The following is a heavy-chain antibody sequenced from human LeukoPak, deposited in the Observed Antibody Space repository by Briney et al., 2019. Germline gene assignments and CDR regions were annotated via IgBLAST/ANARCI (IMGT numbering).Heavy chain of an antibody. Sequence: ASVKVSCKASGYTFTGYYMHWVRQAPGQGLEWMGWINPNSGGTNYAQKFQGRVTMTRDTSISTAYMELSRLRSDDTAVYYCARDWGPRIAAAGIGMEYWGQGTQVTVSS. CDR2: INPNSGGT. D-gene: IGHD6-13*01. J-gene: IGHJ4*02. V-gene: IGHV1-2*02. CDR3: ARDWGPRIAAAGIGMEY. CDR1: GYTFTGYY.